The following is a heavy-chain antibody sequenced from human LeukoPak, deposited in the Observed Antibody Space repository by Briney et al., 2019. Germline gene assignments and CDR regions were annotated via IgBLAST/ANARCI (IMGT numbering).Heavy chain of an antibody. D-gene: IGHD6-19*01. V-gene: IGHV4-59*08. CDR3: ARRDTGWNYCDY. CDR1: GDSINGHY. CDR2: IHYKGIT. J-gene: IGHJ4*02. Sequence: SETLSLTCTISGDSINGHYWSWIRQPLGKRLEWIGDIHYKGITNYNLSLKSRVTISVDTSKNHLSLNLTSVLAADTAIYYCARRDTGWNYCDYWGQGILVTVSS.